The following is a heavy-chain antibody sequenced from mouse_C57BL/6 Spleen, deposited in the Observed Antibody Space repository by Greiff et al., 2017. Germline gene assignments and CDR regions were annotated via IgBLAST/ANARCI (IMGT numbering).Heavy chain of an antibody. CDR3: ARDNYFDY. CDR1: GFTFSSYA. V-gene: IGHV5-4*01. Sequence: EVKLMESGGGLVKPGGSLKLSCAASGFTFSSYAMSWVRQTPEKRLEWVATISDGGSYTYYPDNVKGRFTISRDKAKNNLYLQMSHLKSEDTAMYYCARDNYFDYWGQGTTLTVSS. J-gene: IGHJ2*01. CDR2: ISDGGSYT.